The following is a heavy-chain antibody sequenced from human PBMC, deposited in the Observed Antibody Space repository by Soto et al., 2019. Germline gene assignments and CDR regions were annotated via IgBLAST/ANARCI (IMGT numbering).Heavy chain of an antibody. CDR2: ISYDGSNK. D-gene: IGHD3-22*01. Sequence: QVQLVESGGGVVQPGRSLRLSCAASGFTFSSYGMHWVRQAPGKGLEWVAGISYDGSNKYYADSVKGRFTISRDNSKNTLYLYMNSLRAEDTTVYYCAKGQLGMKVPQGDLADSWGHGSLVTVSS. J-gene: IGHJ5*01. CDR1: GFTFSSYG. V-gene: IGHV3-30*18. CDR3: AKGQLGMKVPQGDLADS.